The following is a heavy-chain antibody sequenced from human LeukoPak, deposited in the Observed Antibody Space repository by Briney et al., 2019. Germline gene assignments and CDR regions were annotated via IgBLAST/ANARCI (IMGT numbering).Heavy chain of an antibody. CDR3: TKDSAYYYDSSGYYYD. V-gene: IGHV3-23*01. CDR2: ISGSGDRT. Sequence: GGSLRLSCAASGFTFSSYGMSWVRQAPGKGLEWVPVISGSGDRTYYADSVKGRFTISRDNSKNTLYLQMNSLRAEDTAVYYCTKDSAYYYDSSGYYYDWGQGTLVTVPS. CDR1: GFTFSSYG. J-gene: IGHJ4*02. D-gene: IGHD3-22*01.